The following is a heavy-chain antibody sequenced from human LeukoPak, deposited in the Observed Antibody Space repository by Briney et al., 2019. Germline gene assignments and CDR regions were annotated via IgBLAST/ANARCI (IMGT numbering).Heavy chain of an antibody. V-gene: IGHV1-2*02. CDR1: GYTFIGYY. J-gene: IGHJ6*03. CDR2: INPNSGGT. D-gene: IGHD1-1*01. CDR3: AREFGTTGTTPYYYYYMDV. Sequence: ASVKVSCKASGYTFIGYYIHWVRQAPGQGLEWMGWINPNSGGTNYAQKFQGRVTMTRDTSISTAYMELSRLRSDDTAVYYCAREFGTTGTTPYYYYYMDVWGKGTTVTISS.